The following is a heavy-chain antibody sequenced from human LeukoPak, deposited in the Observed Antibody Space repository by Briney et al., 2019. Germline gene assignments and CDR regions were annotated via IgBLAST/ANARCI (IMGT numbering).Heavy chain of an antibody. CDR3: ARAPSEIGGYYPEYFRH. CDR1: GFTFSTYW. J-gene: IGHJ1*01. D-gene: IGHD3-22*01. Sequence: GGSLRLSCAASGFTFSTYWMHWVRQAPGKGLVWVSRIKSDGGTNYADSVKGRFTISRGNAKKTVSLQMNSLRPEDTGVYYCARAPSEIGGYYPEYFRHWGQGTLVTVSS. CDR2: IKSDGGT. V-gene: IGHV3-74*01.